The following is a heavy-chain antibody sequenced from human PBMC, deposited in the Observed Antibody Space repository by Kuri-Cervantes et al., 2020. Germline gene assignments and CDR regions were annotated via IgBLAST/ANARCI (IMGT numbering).Heavy chain of an antibody. CDR1: GYTFTGYY. CDR2: INPNSGGT. D-gene: IGHD6-19*01. CDR3: ARDLTHSSGWPGFDY. V-gene: IGHV1-2*02. J-gene: IGHJ4*02. Sequence: ASVKVSCKASGYTFTGYYMHWVRQAPGQGLEWMGWINPNSGGTNYAQEFQGRVTMTRDTSISTAYMELSRLRSDDTAVYYCARDLTHSSGWPGFDYWGQGTLVTVSS.